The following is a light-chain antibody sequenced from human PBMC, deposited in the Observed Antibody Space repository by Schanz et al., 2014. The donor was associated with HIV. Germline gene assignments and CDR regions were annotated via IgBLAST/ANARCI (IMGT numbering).Light chain of an antibody. J-gene: IGLJ2*01. CDR2: DDN. CDR3: ASWDVSLNGPV. Sequence: QSVLTQPPSLSGAPGQRVSLSCNGTSSNIGAGYDVHWYQQFPGTAPKLLIFDDNSRPSGVPDRFSGSKSGTSASLAISGLRSEDESDYYCASWDVSLNGPVFGGGTKLTVL. V-gene: IGLV1-40*01. CDR1: SSNIGAGYD.